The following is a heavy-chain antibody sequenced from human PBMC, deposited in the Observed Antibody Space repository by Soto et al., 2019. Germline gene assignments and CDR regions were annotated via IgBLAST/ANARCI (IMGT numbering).Heavy chain of an antibody. D-gene: IGHD6-13*01. J-gene: IGHJ5*02. V-gene: IGHV1-8*01. CDR2: MNPKSGNT. CDR3: ARGIAAAGSDWFDP. CDR1: GYTFTSYD. Sequence: ASVKVSCKASGYTFTSYDINWVRQATGQGLEWKGWMNPKSGNTGYAQKFQGRVTMTRITSISTAYMELSSLRSEDTAVYYCARGIAAAGSDWFDPWGQGTLVTVSS.